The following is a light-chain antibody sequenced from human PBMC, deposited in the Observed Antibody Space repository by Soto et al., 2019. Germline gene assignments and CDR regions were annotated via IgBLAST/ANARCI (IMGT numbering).Light chain of an antibody. CDR1: ALPKQY. Sequence: SYELTQPPSVSVSPGQTARITCSGDALPKQYAYWYPQKPGQAPVLVIYKDSERPSGIPERFSGSSSGTTVTLTISGVQAEDEADYYCQSADSRVVFGGGTKLTVL. V-gene: IGLV3-25*03. J-gene: IGLJ2*01. CDR3: QSADSRVV. CDR2: KDS.